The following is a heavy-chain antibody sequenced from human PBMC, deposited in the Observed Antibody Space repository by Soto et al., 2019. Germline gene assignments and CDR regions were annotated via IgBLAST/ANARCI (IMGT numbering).Heavy chain of an antibody. CDR3: AKDSAYYYDSSGYPPYFDY. CDR2: ISYDGGDK. D-gene: IGHD3-22*01. Sequence: GGSLRLSCAASGFTFSSYTMHWVRQTPGKGLEWVAHISYDGGDKYYADSVKGRFTISRDNSKNTLYLQMNSLRAEDTAVYYCAKDSAYYYDSSGYPPYFDYWGQGTLVTVSS. V-gene: IGHV3-30-3*01. J-gene: IGHJ4*02. CDR1: GFTFSSYT.